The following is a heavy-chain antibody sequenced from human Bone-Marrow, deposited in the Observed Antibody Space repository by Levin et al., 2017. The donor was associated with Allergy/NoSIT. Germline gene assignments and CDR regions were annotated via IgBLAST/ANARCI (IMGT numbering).Heavy chain of an antibody. J-gene: IGHJ4*02. CDR1: GFTFANAW. V-gene: IGHV3-15*01. CDR2: IKTKTDGETI. CDR3: NASITRESAQIDY. D-gene: IGHD3-10*01. Sequence: GGSLRLSCAASGFTFANAWMSWVRQAPGKGLNWVGRIKTKTDGETIDYAAPVKGSFTISRDDAKNTLYLQLNSLKSEDTGVYYCNASITRESAQIDYWGQGTLVTVSS.